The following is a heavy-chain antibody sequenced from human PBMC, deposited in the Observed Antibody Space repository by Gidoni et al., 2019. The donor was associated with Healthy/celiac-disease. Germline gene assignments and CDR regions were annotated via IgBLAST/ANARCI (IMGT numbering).Heavy chain of an antibody. CDR1: GFTFSSYG. V-gene: IGHV3-33*01. CDR3: AREVYDSSGYLNY. CDR2: IWYDGSNK. J-gene: IGHJ4*02. D-gene: IGHD3-22*01. Sequence: QVQLVESGGGVVQPGRSLRLSCAASGFTFSSYGMHWVRQAPGKGLEWVAVIWYDGSNKYYADSVKGRFTISRDNSKNTLYLQMNSLRAEDTAVYYCAREVYDSSGYLNYWGQGTLVTVSS.